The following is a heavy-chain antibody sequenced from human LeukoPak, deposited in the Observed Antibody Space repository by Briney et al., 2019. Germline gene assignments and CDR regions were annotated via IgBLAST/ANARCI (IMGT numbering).Heavy chain of an antibody. V-gene: IGHV3-33*08. CDR2: IWYDGSNK. CDR1: GFTFSSYG. CDR3: ARDEGARYYYDSSGYFPGY. D-gene: IGHD3-22*01. J-gene: IGHJ4*02. Sequence: GGSLRLSCAASGFTFSSYGMHWVRRAPGKGLEWVAVIWYDGSNKYYADSVKGRFTISRDNSKNTLYLQMNSLRAEDTAVYYCARDEGARYYYDSSGYFPGYWGQGTLVTVSS.